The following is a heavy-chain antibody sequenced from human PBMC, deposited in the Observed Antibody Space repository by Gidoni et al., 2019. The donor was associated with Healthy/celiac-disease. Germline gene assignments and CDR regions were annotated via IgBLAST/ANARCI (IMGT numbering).Heavy chain of an antibody. CDR1: GYTFTSYY. CDR3: ARDTRGYSYGYGYYYYMDV. V-gene: IGHV1-46*01. J-gene: IGHJ6*03. Sequence: QVQLVQSGAEVKKPGASVKVSCKASGYTFTSYYMHWVRQAPGQGLEWMGIINPSGGSTSYAQKFQGRVTMTRDTSTSTVYMELSSLRSEDTAVYYCARDTRGYSYGYGYYYYMDVWGKGTTVTVSS. CDR2: INPSGGST. D-gene: IGHD5-18*01.